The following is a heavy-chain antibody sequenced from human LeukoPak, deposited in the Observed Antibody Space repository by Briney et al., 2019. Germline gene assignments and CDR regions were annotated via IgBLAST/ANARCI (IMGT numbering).Heavy chain of an antibody. CDR1: GFTVSSNH. CDR2: IYSAGST. CDR3: ARNLGRGPDF. D-gene: IGHD3/OR15-3a*01. Sequence: GGSLRLSCAVSGFTVSSNHMSWVRQAPGKGLEWVSVIYSAGSTYYADSVKGRFTISRDNSKNTLYLQMNSLRAEGTAVYYCARNLGRGPDFWGQGTLVTVSS. V-gene: IGHV3-53*01. J-gene: IGHJ4*02.